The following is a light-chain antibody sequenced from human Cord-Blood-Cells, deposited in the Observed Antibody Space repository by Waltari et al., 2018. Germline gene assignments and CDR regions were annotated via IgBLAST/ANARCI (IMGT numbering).Light chain of an antibody. J-gene: IGKJ3*01. CDR3: QQYNTWPFT. CDR2: GAS. Sequence: EIVMTQSPATLSVSPGERATLSCRASQSVSSNLAWYQQKPGQAPRPLIYGASTRATGIPTRFSGSGSGTEFTLTISSLQSEDFAVYYCQQYNTWPFTFGPGTKVDIK. V-gene: IGKV3-15*01. CDR1: QSVSSN.